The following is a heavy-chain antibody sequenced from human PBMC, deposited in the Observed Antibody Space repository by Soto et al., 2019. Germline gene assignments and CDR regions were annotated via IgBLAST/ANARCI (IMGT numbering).Heavy chain of an antibody. V-gene: IGHV5-10-1*01. Sequence: GESLKISCKGSGYSFTSYWISWVRQMPGKGLEWMGRIDPSDSYTNYSPSFQGHVTISADKSISTAYLQWSSLKASDTAMYYCARRPSGSYRVLDYWGQGTLVTVSS. CDR1: GYSFTSYW. J-gene: IGHJ4*02. CDR2: IDPSDSYT. CDR3: ARRPSGSYRVLDY. D-gene: IGHD1-26*01.